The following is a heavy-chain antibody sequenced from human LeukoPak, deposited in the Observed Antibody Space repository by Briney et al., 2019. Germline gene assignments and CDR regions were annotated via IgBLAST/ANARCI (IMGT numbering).Heavy chain of an antibody. D-gene: IGHD5-18*01. CDR1: GGTFSSYA. V-gene: IGHV1-69*04. CDR2: IIPILGIA. Sequence: SVKVSCKASGGTFSSYAISWVRQAPGQGLEWMGRIIPILGIANYAQKFQGRVTITADKSTSTAYMELSSLRAEDTAVYYCAKDIAQGYTFGSIEQDYWGQGTLVTVSS. J-gene: IGHJ4*02. CDR3: AKDIAQGYTFGSIEQDY.